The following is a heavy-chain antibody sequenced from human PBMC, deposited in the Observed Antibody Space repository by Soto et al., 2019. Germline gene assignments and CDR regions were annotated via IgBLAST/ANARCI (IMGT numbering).Heavy chain of an antibody. V-gene: IGHV1-18*01. J-gene: IGHJ6*02. CDR1: GYTFTSYG. Sequence: QVRLLQSGAEVKKPGASLKVSCKASGYTFTSYGISWVRQAPGQGLERMGWISAYNGNTNYAQKLQGRVTMTTDTSTSTAKMELRRLRYEDTSGYYCTRDRRGSGSVRWASNYGMDVWGQGTTVTVSS. D-gene: IGHD3-10*01. CDR3: TRDRRGSGSVRWASNYGMDV. CDR2: ISAYNGNT.